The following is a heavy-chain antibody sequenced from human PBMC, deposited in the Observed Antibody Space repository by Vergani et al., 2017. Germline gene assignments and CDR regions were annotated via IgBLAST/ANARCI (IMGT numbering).Heavy chain of an antibody. Sequence: VQLVESGGGLVKPGGSLRLSCAASGFTFSDHYMSWVRQAPGKGLEWVANIKEDGTEKYYLDSVKGRFTISRDIAENSIYLEMNSLRVEDTAVYYCAREGVPRCCIVGAPDFWGQGTQVTVSS. CDR3: AREGVPRCCIVGAPDF. V-gene: IGHV3-7*01. D-gene: IGHD1-26*01. J-gene: IGHJ4*02. CDR2: IKEDGTEK. CDR1: GFTFSDHY.